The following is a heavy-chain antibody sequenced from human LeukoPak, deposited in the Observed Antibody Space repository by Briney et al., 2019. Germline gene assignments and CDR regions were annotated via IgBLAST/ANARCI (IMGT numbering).Heavy chain of an antibody. CDR2: IIPIFGTA. J-gene: IGHJ3*02. V-gene: IGHV1-69*06. CDR3: ARDSFGKGASALDAFDI. CDR1: GGTFSSYA. D-gene: IGHD3-16*01. Sequence: ASVKVSCKASGGTFSSYAISWVRQAPGQGLEWMGGIIPIFGTANYAQKFQGRVTITADKSTSTAYMELSSLRSEDTAVYYCARDSFGKGASALDAFDIWGQGTMVTVSS.